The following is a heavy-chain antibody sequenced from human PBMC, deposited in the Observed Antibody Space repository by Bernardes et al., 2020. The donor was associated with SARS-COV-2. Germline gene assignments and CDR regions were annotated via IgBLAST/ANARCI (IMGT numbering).Heavy chain of an antibody. D-gene: IGHD1-26*01. CDR3: ARDSQYSGGYLATGYIDY. V-gene: IGHV3-33*01. J-gene: IGHJ4*03. CDR1: GFTFSSYG. CDR2: IWYDGSNK. Sequence: GGSLRLSCAASGFTFSSYGMHWVRQAPGKGLEWVAVIWYDGSNKYYADSVKGRFTISRDNSKNTLYLQMNSLRAEDTAVYYCARDSQYSGGYLATGYIDYWGQGTLVTVSS.